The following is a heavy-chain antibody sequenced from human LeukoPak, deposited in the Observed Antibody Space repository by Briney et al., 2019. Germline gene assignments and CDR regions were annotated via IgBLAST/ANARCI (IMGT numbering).Heavy chain of an antibody. D-gene: IGHD3-22*01. CDR1: GGSVSGYY. J-gene: IGHJ6*03. Sequence: SETLSLTCAVYGGSVSGYYWTWIRQTPGKGLEWIGEMNPSGSTNYNPSLKSRVTISVDTSKNQFSLKLSSVTAADTAVYYCARGRQDVTMIVVVMTAVSYYLDVWGKGTTVTVS. V-gene: IGHV4-34*01. CDR2: MNPSGST. CDR3: ARGRQDVTMIVVVMTAVSYYLDV.